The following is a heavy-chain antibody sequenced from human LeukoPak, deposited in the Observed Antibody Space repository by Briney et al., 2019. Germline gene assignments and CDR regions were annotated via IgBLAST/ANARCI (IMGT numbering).Heavy chain of an antibody. CDR1: GGTFSSYA. J-gene: IGHJ4*02. D-gene: IGHD3-22*01. CDR3: ARDIGSSGLVDY. V-gene: IGHV1-69*10. CDR2: IIPILGIA. Sequence: VKVSCKASGGTFSSYAISWVRQAPGQGLEWMGRIIPILGIANYAQKFQGRVAITADKSTSTAYMELSSLRSEDTAVYYCARDIGSSGLVDYWGQGTLVTVSS.